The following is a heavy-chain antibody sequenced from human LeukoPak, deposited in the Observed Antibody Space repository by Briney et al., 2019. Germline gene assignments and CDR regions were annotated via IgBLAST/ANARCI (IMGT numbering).Heavy chain of an antibody. Sequence: SETLSLTCTVSGYSISSGYYWGWIRQPPGKGLEWIGSIYHSGSTYYNPSLKSRVTISVDTSKNQFSLKLSSVTAADTAVYYCARGIGTMIVVVITRGDAFDIWGQGTMVTVSS. D-gene: IGHD3-22*01. CDR1: GYSISSGYY. J-gene: IGHJ3*02. CDR3: ARGIGTMIVVVITRGDAFDI. V-gene: IGHV4-38-2*02. CDR2: IYHSGST.